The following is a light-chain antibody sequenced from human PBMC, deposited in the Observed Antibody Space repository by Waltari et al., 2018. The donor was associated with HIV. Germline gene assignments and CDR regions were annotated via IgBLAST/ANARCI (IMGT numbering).Light chain of an antibody. CDR3: AAYAGNNIVI. J-gene: IGLJ2*01. Sequence: QSALTQPPSASGSPGQSVTVPCTGTSSDIGYFNYVSCYQQHPGKAPKLLIYDVNKRPSGVPDRFSASKSGATASLTVSGLLAEDEADYYCAAYAGNNIVIFGGGTKVTV. V-gene: IGLV2-8*01. CDR1: SSDIGYFNY. CDR2: DVN.